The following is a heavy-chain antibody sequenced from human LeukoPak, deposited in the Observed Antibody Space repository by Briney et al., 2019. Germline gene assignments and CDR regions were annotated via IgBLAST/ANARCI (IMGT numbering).Heavy chain of an antibody. CDR2: ISSSGGST. V-gene: IGHV3-23*01. Sequence: YPGGSLRLSCGASGFTFSNYAMSWVRRAPGRGLEWLSAISSSGGSTYYADSVKGRFTISRDNSKNTLHLQMNSLRTEDTAVYHCTRQLGYCSDGSCYFDYWGQGTLVTVSS. CDR3: TRQLGYCSDGSCYFDY. J-gene: IGHJ4*02. CDR1: GFTFSNYA. D-gene: IGHD2-15*01.